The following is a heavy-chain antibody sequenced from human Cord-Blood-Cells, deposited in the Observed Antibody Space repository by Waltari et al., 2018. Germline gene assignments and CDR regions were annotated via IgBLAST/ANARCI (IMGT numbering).Heavy chain of an antibody. CDR2: ITTTTGNP. D-gene: IGHD6-6*01. V-gene: IGHV7-4-1*01. J-gene: IGHJ3*02. Sequence: QVQLVQSGSELKKPGASVKVSCKASGYTFTSYAMNWVRQAPGQGLEWMGWITTTTGNPTYAPGFTRRFVLSLDPSVSSAYLQICSLKAEDTAVYYCARFSSSSAFDIWGQGTMVTVSS. CDR3: ARFSSSSAFDI. CDR1: GYTFTSYA.